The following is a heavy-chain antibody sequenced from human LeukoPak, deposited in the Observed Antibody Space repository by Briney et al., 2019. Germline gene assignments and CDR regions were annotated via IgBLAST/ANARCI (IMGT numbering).Heavy chain of an antibody. J-gene: IGHJ4*02. CDR2: ISSSSSYI. CDR3: ARERYMVRGVPDY. D-gene: IGHD3-10*01. Sequence: GGSLRLSCAASGFTFSSYSMNWVRQAPGKGLEWVSSISSSSSYIYYADSVKGRFTISRDNAKNSLYLQMNSLRAEDTAVYYCARERYMVRGVPDYWGQGTLVTVSS. V-gene: IGHV3-21*01. CDR1: GFTFSSYS.